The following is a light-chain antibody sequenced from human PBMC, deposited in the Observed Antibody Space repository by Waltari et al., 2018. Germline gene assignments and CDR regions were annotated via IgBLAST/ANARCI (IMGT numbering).Light chain of an antibody. CDR3: SSYAGSNNFVV. J-gene: IGLJ2*01. CDR2: EVS. V-gene: IGLV2-8*01. Sequence: QSALTQPPSASGSPGQSVTISCTGTSSDVGGYNYVSWYQQPPGKAPKLMIYEVSKRPSGGPARFSGSKSGNTASLTVAGLQAEDEADYYCSSYAGSNNFVVFGGGTKLTVL. CDR1: SSDVGGYNY.